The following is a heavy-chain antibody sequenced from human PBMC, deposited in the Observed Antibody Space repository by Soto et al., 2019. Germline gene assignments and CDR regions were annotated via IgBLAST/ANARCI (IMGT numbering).Heavy chain of an antibody. V-gene: IGHV1-69*13. Sequence: VASVKVSCKASGGTFSSYAISWVRQAPGQGLEWMGGVIPIFGTANYAQKFQGRVTITADESTSTAYMELSSLRSEDTAVYYCARVSHYSSSWYNAFDIWGQGTMVTVSS. CDR3: ARVSHYSSSWYNAFDI. CDR1: GGTFSSYA. D-gene: IGHD6-13*01. CDR2: VIPIFGTA. J-gene: IGHJ3*02.